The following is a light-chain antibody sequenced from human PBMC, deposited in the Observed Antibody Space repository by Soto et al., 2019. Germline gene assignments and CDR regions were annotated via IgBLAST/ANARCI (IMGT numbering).Light chain of an antibody. J-gene: IGKJ5*01. Sequence: EIVLTQSPGTLSLSPGERATLSCRASQSVSNTYLAWYQQKPGQAPRLLIYDTFRRATGIPDRFSGSGSGTDFTLTISGLEPEDFAMYYCQQYGSSPPITFGQGTRLDIK. CDR2: DTF. CDR1: QSVSNTY. V-gene: IGKV3-20*01. CDR3: QQYGSSPPIT.